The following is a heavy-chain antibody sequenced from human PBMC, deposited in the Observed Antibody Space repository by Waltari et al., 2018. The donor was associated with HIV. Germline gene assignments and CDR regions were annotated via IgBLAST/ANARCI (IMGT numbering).Heavy chain of an antibody. CDR3: AKSDFGELVRGQKAFDV. Sequence: SGAEAKNPGWSVKVSCQAPGGACDTFGLTWVRQPPGQGLEWRGGIAPLFGVIYAQNFHGRVTITSSPSTRTVFLELGGLRSDDTAVYFCAKSDFGELVRGQKAFDVWGRGT. J-gene: IGHJ3*01. CDR1: GGACDTFG. D-gene: IGHD4-17*01. V-gene: IGHV1-69*19. CDR2: IAPLFGV.